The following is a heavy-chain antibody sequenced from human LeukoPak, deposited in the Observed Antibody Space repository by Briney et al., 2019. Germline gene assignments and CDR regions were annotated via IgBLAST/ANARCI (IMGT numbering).Heavy chain of an antibody. V-gene: IGHV3-30*02. CDR1: GFTFNSYG. Sequence: GGSLRLSCAASGFTFNSYGMHWVRQAPGKGLDRVAFIRYDGSIKHYADSVKGRFTISRDNSKNTVSLQMNSLRPEDTAVYYCGKGSSTSGCPDYWGQGTLVTVSS. CDR3: GKGSSTSGCPDY. D-gene: IGHD6-19*01. J-gene: IGHJ4*02. CDR2: IRYDGSIK.